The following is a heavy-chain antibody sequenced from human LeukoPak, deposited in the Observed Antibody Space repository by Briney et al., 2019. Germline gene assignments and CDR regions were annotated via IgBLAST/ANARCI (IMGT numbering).Heavy chain of an antibody. J-gene: IGHJ4*02. Sequence: PGRSLRLSCAASGFTFSSYGMHWVRQAPGKGLEWVAVISYDGSNKYYADSVKGRLTISRDNSKNTLYLQMNSLRAEDTAVYYCAKDRVYGGNYCYFDYWGQGTVVTDCS. CDR2: ISYDGSNK. CDR1: GFTFSSYG. D-gene: IGHD4-23*01. CDR3: AKDRVYGGNYCYFDY. V-gene: IGHV3-30*18.